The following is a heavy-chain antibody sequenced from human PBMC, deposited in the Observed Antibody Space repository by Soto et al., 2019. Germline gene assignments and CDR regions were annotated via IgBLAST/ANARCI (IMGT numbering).Heavy chain of an antibody. D-gene: IGHD1-26*01. V-gene: IGHV1-69*06. CDR2: IIPVIDTA. J-gene: IGHJ3*02. CDR1: GGTFN. Sequence: SVKVSCKVSGGTFNIRWVRQAPGQGLEWMGGIIPVIDTANYARKFQGRVVISADRATNIVYMEMMSLTLQDTAVYYCARGCGADAFYIWGQGTMVAASS. CDR3: ARGCGADAFYI.